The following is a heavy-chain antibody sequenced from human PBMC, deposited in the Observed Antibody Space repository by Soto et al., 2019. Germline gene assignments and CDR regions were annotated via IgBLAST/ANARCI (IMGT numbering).Heavy chain of an antibody. CDR1: GFTFSSYS. J-gene: IGHJ6*02. Sequence: GGSLRLSCAASGFTFSSYSMNWVRQAPGKGLEWVSSISSSSSYIYYADSVKGRFTISRDNAKNSLYLQMNSLRAEDTAVYYWARGKGQLAGIYYYYGMDVWGQGTTVTVSS. V-gene: IGHV3-21*01. CDR2: ISSSSSYI. D-gene: IGHD6-6*01. CDR3: ARGKGQLAGIYYYYGMDV.